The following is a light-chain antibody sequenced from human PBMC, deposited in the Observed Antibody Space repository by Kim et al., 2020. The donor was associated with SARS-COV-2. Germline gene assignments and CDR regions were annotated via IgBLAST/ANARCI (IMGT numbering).Light chain of an antibody. Sequence: LSPRERATHSCRASQIVISNLAWYQQKPGQAPRLLISDASNRATGMPARFSGSGSGTDFTLTISSLERADFAMYFCQQRNIWPPTFGQGTRLEIK. V-gene: IGKV3-11*01. CDR1: QIVISN. CDR2: DAS. J-gene: IGKJ5*01. CDR3: QQRNIWPPT.